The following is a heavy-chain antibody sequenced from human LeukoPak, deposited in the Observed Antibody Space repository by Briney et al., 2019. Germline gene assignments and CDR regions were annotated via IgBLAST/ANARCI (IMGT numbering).Heavy chain of an antibody. J-gene: IGHJ3*02. V-gene: IGHV4-61*02. D-gene: IGHD4-23*01. CDR1: SGSIISDTDY. Sequence: PSQTLSLTCSVSSGSIISDTDYWSWIRQPAGKGLEWIGRIFSSGSTNYNPSLKSRVTMSVDTSKNQFSLKLSSVTAADTAVYYCARRAYGGKAAFGMWGQGTMVTVSS. CDR2: IFSSGST. CDR3: ARRAYGGKAAFGM.